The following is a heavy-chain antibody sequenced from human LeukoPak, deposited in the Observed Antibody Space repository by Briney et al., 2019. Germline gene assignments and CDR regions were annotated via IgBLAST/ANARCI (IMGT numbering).Heavy chain of an antibody. J-gene: IGHJ4*02. Sequence: ASVKVSCKASGYTFTGYYMHWVRQAPGQGLEWMGWINPNSGGTNYAQKFQGRVTMTRDTSISTAYMELSRLRSDDTAVYYCARDRAIYYYDSSGSDYWGQGTLVTVSS. CDR3: ARDRAIYYYDSSGSDY. D-gene: IGHD3-22*01. CDR2: INPNSGGT. CDR1: GYTFTGYY. V-gene: IGHV1-2*02.